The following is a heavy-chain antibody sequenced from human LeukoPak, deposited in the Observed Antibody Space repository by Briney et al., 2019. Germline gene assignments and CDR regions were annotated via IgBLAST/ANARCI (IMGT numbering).Heavy chain of an antibody. D-gene: IGHD5-12*01. Sequence: GGSLRLSCAASGFSISESSMHWVRQASGKGLEYIGHIRKKAEGYTTAYAASVRGRFTISRDDSENTAYLQMNSLETEDTAVYYCTGHDLGYSGYEGLWGQGTLVTVSS. CDR2: IRKKAEGYTT. CDR1: GFSISESS. J-gene: IGHJ4*02. CDR3: TGHDLGYSGYEGL. V-gene: IGHV3-73*01.